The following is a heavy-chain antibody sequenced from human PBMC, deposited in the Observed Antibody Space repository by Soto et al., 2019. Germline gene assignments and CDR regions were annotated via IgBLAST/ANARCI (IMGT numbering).Heavy chain of an antibody. V-gene: IGHV3-30-3*01. CDR1: GFTFSSYA. Sequence: GGSLRLSCAASGFTFSSYAMHWVRQAPGKGLEWVAVISYDGSNKYYADSVKGRFTISRDNSKNTLYLQMNSLGAEDTAVYYCARDGRAAEAFDIWGQGTMVTVSS. CDR2: ISYDGSNK. CDR3: ARDGRAAEAFDI. J-gene: IGHJ3*02. D-gene: IGHD1-26*01.